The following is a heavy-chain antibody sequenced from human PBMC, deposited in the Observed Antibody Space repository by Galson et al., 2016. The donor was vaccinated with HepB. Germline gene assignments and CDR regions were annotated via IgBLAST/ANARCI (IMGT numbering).Heavy chain of an antibody. CDR3: VRWVSGAADY. J-gene: IGHJ4*02. CDR1: GYTSSDHY. Sequence: LRLSCAASGYTSSDHYMDWVRQATGKGLEWVGRTRNRRNSFITEYAASVRGRFTISRDDSKNSVYLQMNSLKTEDTAVYYCVRWVSGAADYWGQGGLVTVSS. CDR2: TRNRRNSFIT. V-gene: IGHV3-72*01. D-gene: IGHD5/OR15-5a*01.